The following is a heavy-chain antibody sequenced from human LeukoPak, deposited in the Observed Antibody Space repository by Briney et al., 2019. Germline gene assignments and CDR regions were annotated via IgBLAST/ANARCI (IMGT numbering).Heavy chain of an antibody. CDR1: GFTFSSYS. D-gene: IGHD6-13*01. Sequence: GGSLRLSCAASGFTFSSYSMNWVRQAPGKGLEWVSSISSSSSYIYYADSVKGRFTISRDNAKNSLYLQMNSLRAEDTAVYYCARSVLSGYSSSWYFDWGQGTLVTVSS. J-gene: IGHJ4*02. CDR2: ISSSSSYI. CDR3: ARSVLSGYSSSWYFD. V-gene: IGHV3-21*01.